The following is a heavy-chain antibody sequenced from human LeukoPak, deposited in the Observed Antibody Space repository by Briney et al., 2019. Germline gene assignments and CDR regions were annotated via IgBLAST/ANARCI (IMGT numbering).Heavy chain of an antibody. D-gene: IGHD6-6*01. J-gene: IGHJ6*02. Sequence: PGGSLRLSCAASGFTFSSYAMSWVRQAPGKGLEWVSAISGSGGSTYYADSVEGRLTISRDNSKNTLYLQMNSLRAEDTAVYYCAKDLAARPSYYYYGMDVWGQGTTVTVSS. CDR3: AKDLAARPSYYYYGMDV. CDR1: GFTFSSYA. CDR2: ISGSGGST. V-gene: IGHV3-23*01.